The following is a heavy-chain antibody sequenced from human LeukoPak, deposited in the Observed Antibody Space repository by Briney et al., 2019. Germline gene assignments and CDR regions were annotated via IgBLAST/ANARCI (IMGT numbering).Heavy chain of an antibody. V-gene: IGHV3-53*01. CDR1: GFTVSSNY. CDR3: ARARAGAGTFFFDN. Sequence: GGSLRLSCAASGFTVSSNYMSWVRQAPGKGLEWVSVIYSGGSTYYADSVKGRFTISRDNSKNTLYLQMNSLRAEDTAVYYCARARAGAGTFFFDNRGQGTLVTVSS. J-gene: IGHJ4*02. CDR2: IYSGGST. D-gene: IGHD6-13*01.